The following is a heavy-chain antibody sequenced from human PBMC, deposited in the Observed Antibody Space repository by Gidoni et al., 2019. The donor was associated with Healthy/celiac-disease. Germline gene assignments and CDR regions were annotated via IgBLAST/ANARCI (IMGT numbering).Heavy chain of an antibody. CDR1: GGSISSSSYY. Sequence: QLQLQESGPGLVKPSETLSLTCTVSGGSISSSSYYWGWIRQPPGKGLEWIGSIYYSGSTYYNPSLKSRVTISVDTSKNQFSLKLSSVTAADTAVYYCARLRVIWFGDPEPDYWGQGTLVTVSS. CDR3: ARLRVIWFGDPEPDY. J-gene: IGHJ4*02. D-gene: IGHD3-10*01. V-gene: IGHV4-39*01. CDR2: IYYSGST.